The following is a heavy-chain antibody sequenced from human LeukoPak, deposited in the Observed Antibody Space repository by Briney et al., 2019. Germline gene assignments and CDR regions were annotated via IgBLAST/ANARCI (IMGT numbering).Heavy chain of an antibody. Sequence: SGGSLRLSCAASGFTFENYALHWVRQAPGKGLEWLSLISGFGDTTYYADSVKGRITVSRDNTKNSLNLLLNSLRTDDTALYYCAKDMGYFGSGSSRRGVFDSWGQGTLVTVSS. D-gene: IGHD3-10*01. CDR2: ISGFGDTT. CDR1: GFTFENYA. CDR3: AKDMGYFGSGSSRRGVFDS. J-gene: IGHJ4*02. V-gene: IGHV3-43*02.